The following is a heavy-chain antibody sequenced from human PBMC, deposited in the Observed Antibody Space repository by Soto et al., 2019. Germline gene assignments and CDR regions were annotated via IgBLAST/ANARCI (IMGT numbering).Heavy chain of an antibody. V-gene: IGHV4-4*02. CDR3: AMFGVDRRAFDY. Sequence: SETLSLTCAVSGGSISSSNWWSWVRQPPGKGLEWIGEIYHSGSTNYNPSLKSRVTISVDKSKNQFSLKLSSVTAADTAVYYCAMFGVDRRAFDYWGQGTLVTVSS. CDR1: GGSISSSNW. J-gene: IGHJ4*02. CDR2: IYHSGST. D-gene: IGHD3-10*02.